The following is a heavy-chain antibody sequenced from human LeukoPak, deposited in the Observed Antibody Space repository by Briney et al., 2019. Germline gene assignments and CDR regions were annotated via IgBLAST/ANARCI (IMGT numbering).Heavy chain of an antibody. CDR2: ISYIGST. D-gene: IGHD4-17*01. Sequence: SETLSLTCAVPDDSFSSHYWTWIRQLPGKGLEWIGYISYIGSTNYNPSLKSRVTISIDTSKNQFSLKLSSVTAADTAVNYCARDLVTVTKGFDIWGQGTMVSVSS. CDR3: ARDLVTVTKGFDI. V-gene: IGHV4-59*11. CDR1: DDSFSSHY. J-gene: IGHJ3*02.